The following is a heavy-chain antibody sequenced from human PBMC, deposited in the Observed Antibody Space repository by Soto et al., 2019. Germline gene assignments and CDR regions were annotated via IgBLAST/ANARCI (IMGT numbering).Heavy chain of an antibody. CDR2: IKSKTDGGTT. V-gene: IGHV3-15*07. CDR1: GFTFSGYT. J-gene: IGHJ6*02. CDR3: TTVVPPDYYYGMDV. Sequence: GGSLRLSCAASGFTFSGYTMNWVRQAPGKGLEWVGRIKSKTDGGTTDYAAPVKGRFTISRDDSKNTLYLQMNSLKTEDTAVYYCTTVVPPDYYYGMDVWGQGTTVTVSS. D-gene: IGHD2-21*01.